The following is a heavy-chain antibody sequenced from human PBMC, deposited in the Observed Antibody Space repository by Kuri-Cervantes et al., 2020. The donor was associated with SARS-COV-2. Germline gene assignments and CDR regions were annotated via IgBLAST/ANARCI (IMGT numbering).Heavy chain of an antibody. J-gene: IGHJ4*02. CDR1: GFSFSHYA. CDR3: AKVETASLDY. V-gene: IGHV3-23*03. CDR2: IYSGDGGST. D-gene: IGHD3-3*01. Sequence: GESLKISCAASGFSFSHYAMNWVRQAPGKGLEWLSVIYSGDGGSTYYADSVRGRFTISRDNSKNSLYLEMNSLRPEDTAVYYCAKVETASLDYWGQGTLVTVSS.